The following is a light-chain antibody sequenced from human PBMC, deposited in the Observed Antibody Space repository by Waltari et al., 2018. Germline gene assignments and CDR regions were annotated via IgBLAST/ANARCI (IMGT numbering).Light chain of an antibody. V-gene: IGKV1-9*01. CDR2: AAS. J-gene: IGKJ1*01. CDR3: QQLNSYPRT. Sequence: IQLTQSPSSLSASVGDRVTITCRASQGISSYLAWYQQKPGKAPKLLIYAASTLQSGVPSRFSGSGSGTDFTITISSLQPEDFATYYCQQLNSYPRTFGQGTKVEIK. CDR1: QGISSY.